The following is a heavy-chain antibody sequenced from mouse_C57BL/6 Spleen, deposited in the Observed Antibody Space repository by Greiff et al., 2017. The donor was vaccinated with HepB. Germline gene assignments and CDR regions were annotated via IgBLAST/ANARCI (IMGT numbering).Heavy chain of an antibody. CDR3: ARYDLYGRVLDY. D-gene: IGHD1-1*01. V-gene: IGHV7-3*01. CDR2: IRNKANGYTT. Sequence: EVKLMESGGGLVQPGGSLSLSCAASGFTFTDYYMSWVRQPPGKALEWLGFIRNKANGYTTEYSASVKGRFTISRDNSQSILYLQMNALRAEDSATYYCARYDLYGRVLDYWGQGTTLTVSS. J-gene: IGHJ2*01. CDR1: GFTFTDYY.